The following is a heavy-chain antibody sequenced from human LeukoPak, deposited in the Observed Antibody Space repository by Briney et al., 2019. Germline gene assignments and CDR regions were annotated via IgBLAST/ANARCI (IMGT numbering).Heavy chain of an antibody. J-gene: IGHJ4*02. CDR3: ARDSRGWYADY. Sequence: WSGYISYSGSTNYNPSLKSRVTISLATSKNQFSLKLSSVTAADTAVYYCARDSRGWYADYWGQGTPVTVSS. CDR2: ISYSGST. D-gene: IGHD6-19*01. V-gene: IGHV4-59*01.